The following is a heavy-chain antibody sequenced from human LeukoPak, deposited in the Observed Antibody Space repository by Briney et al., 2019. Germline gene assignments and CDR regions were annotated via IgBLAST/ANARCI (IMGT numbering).Heavy chain of an antibody. CDR1: GFTFSSYD. Sequence: GGSLRLSCAASGFTFSSYDMHWVRQATGKGLEWVSAIGTAGDTYYPGSVKGRFTISRENAKNSLYLQMNSLRVEDTAVYYCAKARAGNYYYDSSDYWGQGTLVTVSS. D-gene: IGHD3-22*01. J-gene: IGHJ4*02. CDR2: IGTAGDT. V-gene: IGHV3-13*01. CDR3: AKARAGNYYYDSSDY.